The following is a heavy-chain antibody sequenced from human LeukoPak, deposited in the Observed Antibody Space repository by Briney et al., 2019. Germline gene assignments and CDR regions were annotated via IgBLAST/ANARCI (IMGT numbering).Heavy chain of an antibody. Sequence: PGGSLRLSCAASGFTFSNAWMSWVRQAPGKGLEWVAVISYDGSNKYYADSVKGRFTISRDNSKNTLYLQMNSLRAEDTAVYYCAKDSSGYAFDYWGQGTLVTVSS. CDR2: ISYDGSNK. J-gene: IGHJ4*02. CDR3: AKDSSGYAFDY. CDR1: GFTFSNAW. D-gene: IGHD3-22*01. V-gene: IGHV3-30*18.